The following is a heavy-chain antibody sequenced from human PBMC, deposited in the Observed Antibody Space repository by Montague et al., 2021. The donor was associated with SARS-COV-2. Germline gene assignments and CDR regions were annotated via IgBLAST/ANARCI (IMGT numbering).Heavy chain of an antibody. V-gene: IGHV4-59*11. D-gene: IGHD3-10*01. J-gene: IGHJ5*02. Sequence: SETLSLTCTVSGGSMSDHYWAWIRQPPGQGLEWLAYIYYSGGINSNASLTSRVTMSVDTSKNQFSLKLTSVTAADTAVYYCARAVSVRRAVDWFDPWGQGTLVTVSS. CDR2: IYYSGGI. CDR3: ARAVSVRRAVDWFDP. CDR1: GGSMSDHY.